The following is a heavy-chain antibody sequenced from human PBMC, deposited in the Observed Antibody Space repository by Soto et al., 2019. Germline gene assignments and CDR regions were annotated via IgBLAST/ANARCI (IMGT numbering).Heavy chain of an antibody. Sequence: QVQLEQSGAEVKKPGASVKVSCKASGYTFTSYGISWVRQAPGQGLEWMGWISVHNGNTDYAQKLQGRVTMTAATSTSTAYMELRSLRSDDTAVYYCARDTMVTTNWFDPWGQGTLVTVSS. CDR1: GYTFTSYG. CDR3: ARDTMVTTNWFDP. V-gene: IGHV1-18*01. J-gene: IGHJ5*02. D-gene: IGHD3-10*01. CDR2: ISVHNGNT.